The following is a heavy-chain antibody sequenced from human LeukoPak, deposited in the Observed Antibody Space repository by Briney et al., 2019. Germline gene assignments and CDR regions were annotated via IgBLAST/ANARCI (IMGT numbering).Heavy chain of an antibody. CDR1: GYTFTGYY. Sequence: ASVKVSCKASGYTFTGYYMHWVRQAPGQGLEWMGWINPNSGGTNYAQKFQGRVTMTRDTSISTAYMELSRLRSDDTAVYYCAREVDFEGAFDIWGQGTMVTVSS. J-gene: IGHJ3*02. V-gene: IGHV1-2*02. CDR2: INPNSGGT. D-gene: IGHD2-15*01. CDR3: AREVDFEGAFDI.